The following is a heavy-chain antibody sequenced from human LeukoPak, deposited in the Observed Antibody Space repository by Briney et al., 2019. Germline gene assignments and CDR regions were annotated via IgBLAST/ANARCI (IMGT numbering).Heavy chain of an antibody. Sequence: GGSLRLSCAASGFTFSSYGMSWVRQAPGKGLEWVAIISYDGSNEYYADSVKGRFTISRDNSKNTLYLQMNSLRAADTAVYYCARDKGSGSLDYWGQGTLVTVSS. J-gene: IGHJ4*02. CDR3: ARDKGSGSLDY. CDR1: GFTFSSYG. D-gene: IGHD1-26*01. CDR2: ISYDGSNE. V-gene: IGHV3-30*03.